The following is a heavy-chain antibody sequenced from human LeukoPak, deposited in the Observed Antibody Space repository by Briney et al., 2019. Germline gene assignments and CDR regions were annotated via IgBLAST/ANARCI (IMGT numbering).Heavy chain of an antibody. CDR3: AKSGASSWYYFDY. D-gene: IGHD6-13*01. CDR2: ISGGGDIT. V-gene: IGHV3-23*01. J-gene: IGHJ4*02. CDR1: GFTFTNYA. Sequence: GGSLRLSCVASGFTFTNYAMSWVRQAPGKGLEWVSVISGGGDITYYADSVKGRFTISRDNSKNTLYLQMNSLRADDTAVYYCAKSGASSWYYFDYWGQGTLVTVSS.